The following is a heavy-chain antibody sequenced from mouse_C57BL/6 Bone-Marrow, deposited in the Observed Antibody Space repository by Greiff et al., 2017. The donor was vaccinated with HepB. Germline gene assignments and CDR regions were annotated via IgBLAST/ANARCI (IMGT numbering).Heavy chain of an antibody. V-gene: IGHV1-5*01. Sequence: EVQLQQSGTVLARPGASVKMSCKTSGYTFTSYWMHWVKQRPGQGLEWIGAIYPGNSDTSYNQKFKGKAKLTAVTSASTAYMELSSLTNEDSAVYYCTRCDGNHYYAMDYWGQGTSVTVSS. CDR1: GYTFTSYW. CDR2: IYPGNSDT. D-gene: IGHD2-1*01. CDR3: TRCDGNHYYAMDY. J-gene: IGHJ4*01.